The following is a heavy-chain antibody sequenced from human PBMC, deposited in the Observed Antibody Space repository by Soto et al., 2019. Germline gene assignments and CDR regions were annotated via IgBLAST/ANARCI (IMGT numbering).Heavy chain of an antibody. V-gene: IGHV3-21*01. D-gene: IGHD3-22*01. CDR1: GFTFSSYS. J-gene: IGHJ4*02. CDR3: ARVRFGYYDSSGSQGY. CDR2: ISSSSSYI. Sequence: EVQLVESGGGLVKPGGSLRLSCAASGFTFSSYSMNWVRQAPGKGLEWVSSISSSSSYIYYADSVKGRFTISRDNAKNSLYLQMNSLRAEDTAVYYCARVRFGYYDSSGSQGYWGQGTLVTVSS.